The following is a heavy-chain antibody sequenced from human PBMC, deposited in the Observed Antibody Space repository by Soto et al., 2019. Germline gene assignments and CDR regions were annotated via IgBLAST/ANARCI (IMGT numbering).Heavy chain of an antibody. CDR2: IYPDASDT. J-gene: IGHJ6*02. Sequence: GESQKIVSNGSGSSSTSHWIGWVRQMTGKGLEWMGIIYPDASDTRYSPSFQGKVTISADKSISTAYLQWSSLKASDTAMYYCAXHSTNEYYYYYGMDVWGQGTTVTVSS. CDR1: GSSSTSHW. CDR3: AXHSTNEYYYYYGMDV. V-gene: IGHV5-51*01.